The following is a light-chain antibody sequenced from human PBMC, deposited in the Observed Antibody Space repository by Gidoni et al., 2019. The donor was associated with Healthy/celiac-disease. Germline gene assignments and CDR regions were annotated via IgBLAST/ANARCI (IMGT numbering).Light chain of an antibody. CDR3: QQYYSTPQT. Sequence: DIVMTQSPDSLAVSLGERATINCNSSQSVLYSSNNKNYLAWYQQKPGQPPKLLIDWASTRESGVPDRFSGSGSGTDFTLTISSLQAEDVAVYYCQQYYSTPQTFGQGTKLEIK. CDR2: WAS. CDR1: QSVLYSSNNKNY. J-gene: IGKJ2*01. V-gene: IGKV4-1*01.